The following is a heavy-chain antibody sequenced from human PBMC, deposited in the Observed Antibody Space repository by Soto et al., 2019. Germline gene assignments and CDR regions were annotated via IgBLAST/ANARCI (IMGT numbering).Heavy chain of an antibody. J-gene: IGHJ4*02. CDR1: GYTFTSYY. V-gene: IGHV1-46*01. D-gene: IGHD3-22*01. CDR2: INPSGGST. Sequence: QVQLVQSGAVVEKPGASVKVSCKASGYTFTSYYMHWVRQAPGQGLEWMGIINPSGGSTRYAQKFQGRVTMTRDTSTSTVYMDLSSLRSEDTAVYYCAIGLIYDSSGYYFDYWGQGTLVTFTS. CDR3: AIGLIYDSSGYYFDY.